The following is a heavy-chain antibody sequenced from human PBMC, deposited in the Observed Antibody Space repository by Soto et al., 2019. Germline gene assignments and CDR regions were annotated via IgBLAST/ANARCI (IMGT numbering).Heavy chain of an antibody. V-gene: IGHV1-18*01. CDR3: ARDRELLNYYYYGMDV. J-gene: IGHJ6*02. Sequence: QVQLVQSGAEVKKPGASVKVSCKASGYTFTSYGISWVRQAPGQGLEWMGWISAYNGNTNYAQNLQGRVTMTTDTSTSTAYMELRSLRSDDTAVYYCARDRELLNYYYYGMDVWGQGTTVTVSS. CDR2: ISAYNGNT. D-gene: IGHD1-26*01. CDR1: GYTFTSYG.